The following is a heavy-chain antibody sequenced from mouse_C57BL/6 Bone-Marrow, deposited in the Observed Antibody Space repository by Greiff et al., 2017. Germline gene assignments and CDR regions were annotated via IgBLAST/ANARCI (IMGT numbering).Heavy chain of an antibody. V-gene: IGHV1-64*01. Sequence: VQLQQPGAELVKPGASVKLSCKASGYTFTSYWMHWVKQSPGQGLEWIGMIHPNSGSTNYNEKFKSKATLTVDKSSSTAYMQLSSLTSEDSAVYYCAKEKGFPYWYFDVWGTVTTVTVSS. CDR1: GYTFTSYW. CDR3: AKEKGFPYWYFDV. CDR2: IHPNSGST. J-gene: IGHJ1*03.